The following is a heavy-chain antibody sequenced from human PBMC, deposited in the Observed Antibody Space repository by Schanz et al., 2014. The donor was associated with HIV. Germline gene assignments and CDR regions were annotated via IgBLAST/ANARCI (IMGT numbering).Heavy chain of an antibody. D-gene: IGHD3-3*01. J-gene: IGHJ2*01. CDR2: FSGSAGST. CDR1: GFTFSSYA. V-gene: IGHV3-23*01. CDR3: STSGYYPPDL. Sequence: EVQVLESGGGVVQPGRSLRLSCAASGFTFSSYAMHWVRQTAGKGLAWVSGFSGSAGSTYYADSVKGRFTISRDNSENTLFLQVNSLRAEDTAVYYCSTSGYYPPDLWGRGTLVTVSS.